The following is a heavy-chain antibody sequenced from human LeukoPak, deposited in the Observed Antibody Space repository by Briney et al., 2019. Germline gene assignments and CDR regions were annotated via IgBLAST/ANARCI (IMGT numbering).Heavy chain of an antibody. D-gene: IGHD3-10*01. V-gene: IGHV4-39*07. CDR2: IHYSGST. CDR3: ARGSWSAFDI. Sequence: SETLSLTCTVSGGSISSSSYYWGWIRQPPGKGLEWIGSIHYSGSTNYNPSLKSRVTMSVDTSKNQFSLKLSSVTAADTAVYYCARGSWSAFDIWGQGTMVTVSS. CDR1: GGSISSSSYY. J-gene: IGHJ3*02.